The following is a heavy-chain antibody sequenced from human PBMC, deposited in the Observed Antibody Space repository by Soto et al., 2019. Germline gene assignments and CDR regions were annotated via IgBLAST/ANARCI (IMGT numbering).Heavy chain of an antibody. Sequence: EVHLLDSGGGLAQPGGSLKLSCATSGFTFGNFAMSWVRQAPGKGLEWVSAISGNGGSTYYADSVKGRFTISSDNSKNTLYLQMNSLPAEDTAVYFCAKLRAKSHIAVPFDYWGQGSLVTVSS. CDR1: GFTFGNFA. CDR3: AKLRAKSHIAVPFDY. D-gene: IGHD2-15*01. J-gene: IGHJ4*02. CDR2: ISGNGGST. V-gene: IGHV3-23*01.